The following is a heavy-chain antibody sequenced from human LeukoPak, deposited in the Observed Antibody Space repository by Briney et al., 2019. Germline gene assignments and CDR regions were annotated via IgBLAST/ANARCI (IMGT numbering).Heavy chain of an antibody. V-gene: IGHV3-30-3*01. CDR2: ISYDGSNK. CDR1: GFTFSSYA. Sequence: GRSLRLSCAASGFTFSSYAMHWVRQAPGKGLEWVAVISYDGSNKYYADSVKGRFTISRDNSKNTLYLQMNSLRAEDTAVYYCAAPSYCSSTSCVQYYYYGMDVWGQGTTVTVSS. CDR3: AAPSYCSSTSCVQYYYYGMDV. J-gene: IGHJ6*02. D-gene: IGHD2-2*01.